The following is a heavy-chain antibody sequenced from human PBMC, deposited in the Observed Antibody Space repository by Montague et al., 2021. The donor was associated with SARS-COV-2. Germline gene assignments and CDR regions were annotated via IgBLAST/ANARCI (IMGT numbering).Heavy chain of an antibody. V-gene: IGHV4-34*01. J-gene: IGHJ4*02. CDR3: ARSHDYRGNDYFDS. Sequence: SETLSLTCAVYGGSLSGFYWTWIRQAPGKGLEWVGEINHGGSTSXNPALKSRLTISLDTSKNQFSLKLDSVTAADTATYYCARSHDYRGNDYFDSWGQGALVIVSS. CDR1: GGSLSGFY. CDR2: INHGGST. D-gene: IGHD4-23*01.